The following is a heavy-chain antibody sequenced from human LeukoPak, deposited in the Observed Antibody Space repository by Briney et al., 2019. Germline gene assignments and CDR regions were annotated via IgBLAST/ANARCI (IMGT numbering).Heavy chain of an antibody. CDR1: GFTFTRSG. D-gene: IGHD3-22*01. Sequence: GRSLRLSCAASGFTFTRSGMHWVRKAPGKGLEWLAVISYDGSDKYCADSVKGRFTISRDNSKNTLYLQMNSLRAEDTAVYYCAKDGAGYSFDYWGQGTLVTVSS. J-gene: IGHJ4*02. CDR2: ISYDGSDK. CDR3: AKDGAGYSFDY. V-gene: IGHV3-30*18.